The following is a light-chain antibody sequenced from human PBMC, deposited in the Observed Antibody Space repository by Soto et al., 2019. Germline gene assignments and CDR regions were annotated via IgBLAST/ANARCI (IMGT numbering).Light chain of an antibody. CDR2: DAS. CDR3: QQYNSYSWT. V-gene: IGKV1-5*01. Sequence: IQMTQSPSALSACVGDRVTITCKASQSISSWLAWYQQKPGKAPKLLIYDASSLESGVPSRFSGSGSGTEFTLTISSLQPDDFATYDCQQYNSYSWTFGQGTKVDIK. CDR1: QSISSW. J-gene: IGKJ1*01.